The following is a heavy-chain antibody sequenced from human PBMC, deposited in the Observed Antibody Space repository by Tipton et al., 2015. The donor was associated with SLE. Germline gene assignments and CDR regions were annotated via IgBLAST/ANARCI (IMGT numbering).Heavy chain of an antibody. V-gene: IGHV4-34*01. J-gene: IGHJ4*02. Sequence: AGLVKPSETLSLTCAVYGGSFSGYYWSWIRQPPGKGLEWIGEINHSGSTNYNPSLKSRVTISVDTSKNQFSLKLGSVTAADTAVYYCARGLFGGSYDYWGQGTLVTVSS. CDR2: INHSGST. D-gene: IGHD1-26*01. CDR3: ARGLFGGSYDY. CDR1: GGSFSGYY.